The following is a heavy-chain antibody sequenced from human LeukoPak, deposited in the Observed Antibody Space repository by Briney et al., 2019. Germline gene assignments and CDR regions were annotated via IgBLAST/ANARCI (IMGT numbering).Heavy chain of an antibody. J-gene: IGHJ6*04. CDR3: ARDRDIHSKPSIEVGVDV. CDR2: IYYSGST. V-gene: IGHV4-59*11. D-gene: IGHD6-6*01. CDR1: GGSISSHY. Sequence: PSETLSLTCTVSGGSISSHYWSWLRQPPGKGLEWIGYIYYSGSTNYNPSLKSRVTISVDTSKNQFSLKLSSVTAADTAVYYCARDRDIHSKPSIEVGVDVWGKGTTVTVSS.